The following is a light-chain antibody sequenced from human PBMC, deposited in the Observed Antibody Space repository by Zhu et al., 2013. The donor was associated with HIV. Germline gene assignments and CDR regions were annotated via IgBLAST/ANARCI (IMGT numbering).Light chain of an antibody. CDR1: QVIGNS. Sequence: DIHMTQSPSSLAASIGDKVTVTCRASQVIGNSLAWFQQKPGKAPKLLISKASNLESGVPSRFSASGSGTEFTLTITGLQPEDFATYYCLQYSNYPRTFGQGTKVEIK. CDR2: KAS. V-gene: IGKV1-16*01. J-gene: IGKJ1*01. CDR3: LQYSNYPRT.